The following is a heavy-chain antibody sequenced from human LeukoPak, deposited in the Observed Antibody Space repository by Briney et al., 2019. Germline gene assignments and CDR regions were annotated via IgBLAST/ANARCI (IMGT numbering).Heavy chain of an antibody. CDR3: ARAHSSSSTFDL. CDR1: GFTFSDYG. CDR2: IWYDGSKK. D-gene: IGHD6-6*01. J-gene: IGHJ4*02. Sequence: SGGFLRLSCAASGFTFSDYGIHWVRQAPGQGLEWVALIWYDGSKKYYADSVKGRFTISRDNTKNTLYLQLNSLRADDTAVYYCARAHSSSSTFDLWGQGTLVTVSS. V-gene: IGHV3-33*01.